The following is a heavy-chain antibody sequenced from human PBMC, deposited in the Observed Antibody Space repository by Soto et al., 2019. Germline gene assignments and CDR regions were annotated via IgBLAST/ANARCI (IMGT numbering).Heavy chain of an antibody. D-gene: IGHD1-7*01. CDR2: ISTYNGNT. CDR1: GYTFTNHG. J-gene: IGHJ6*02. V-gene: IGHV1-18*01. CDR3: ARHKTSREIEPPQPWVAMDV. Sequence: ASVKVSCRTSGYTFTNHGISWVRQAPGQGLEWMGWISTYNGNTVFARNFHDRVTMTTDTSTRTVYMELRSLTSDDTALYFCARHKTSREIEPPQPWVAMDVWGQGTTVTVSS.